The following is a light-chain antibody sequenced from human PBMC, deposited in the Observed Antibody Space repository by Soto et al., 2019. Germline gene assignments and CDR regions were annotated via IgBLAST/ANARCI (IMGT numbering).Light chain of an antibody. V-gene: IGLV2-8*01. Sequence: QSVLTQPPSASGSPGQSVTISCTGTSSDVGGFNYVSWYQHRPGKAPKLIIYQVSYRSSGVPDRFSGSKSGNTASLTVSGLQAEDEADYYCGSYGGSNNYVFGTGTKVTVL. CDR3: GSYGGSNNYV. J-gene: IGLJ1*01. CDR2: QVS. CDR1: SSDVGGFNY.